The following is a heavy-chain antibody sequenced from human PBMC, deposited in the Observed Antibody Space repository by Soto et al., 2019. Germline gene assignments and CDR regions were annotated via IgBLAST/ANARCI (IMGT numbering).Heavy chain of an antibody. CDR1: GGTFSSYA. Sequence: SVKVSCKASGGTFSSYAISWVRQAPGQGLEWMGGIIPIFGTANYAQKFQGRVTITADKSTSTAYMELSSLRSEDTAVYYCARDPGSTTVTTAGYYYYYGMDVWGQRTTVTVSS. CDR2: IIPIFGTA. V-gene: IGHV1-69*06. J-gene: IGHJ6*02. CDR3: ARDPGSTTVTTAGYYYYYGMDV. D-gene: IGHD4-17*01.